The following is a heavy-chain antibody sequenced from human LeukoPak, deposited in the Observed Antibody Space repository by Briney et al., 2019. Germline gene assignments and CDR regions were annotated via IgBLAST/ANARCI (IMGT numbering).Heavy chain of an antibody. CDR3: ARDDLVGRGCGSGWYDGG. J-gene: IGHJ4*02. D-gene: IGHD6-19*01. V-gene: IGHV1-69*04. Sequence: SVKVSCKASGGTFSSYAISWVRQAPGQGLEWMGRIIPILGIANYAQKFQGRVTITADKSTSTAYMELSSLRSEDTAVYYCARDDLVGRGCGSGWYDGGWGQGTLVTVSS. CDR2: IIPILGIA. CDR1: GGTFSSYA.